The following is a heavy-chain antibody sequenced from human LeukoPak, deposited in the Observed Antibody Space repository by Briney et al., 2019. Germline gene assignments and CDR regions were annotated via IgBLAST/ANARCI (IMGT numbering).Heavy chain of an antibody. D-gene: IGHD4-17*01. CDR1: GGSIGSYY. CDR3: ARGNGDFHFDY. J-gene: IGHJ4*02. Sequence: PSETLSLTCTVSGGSIGSYYWNWIRQPAGKELEWIGRIYASGSTNYNPSLKSRVTMSVDTSKNQFSLRLRYVTAADTAMYYCARGNGDFHFDYWGQGILVTVSS. CDR2: IYASGST. V-gene: IGHV4-4*07.